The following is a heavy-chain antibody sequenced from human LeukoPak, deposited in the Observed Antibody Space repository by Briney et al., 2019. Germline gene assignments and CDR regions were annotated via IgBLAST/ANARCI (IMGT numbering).Heavy chain of an antibody. CDR3: ARGVSVSYYMDV. CDR2: MNPNSGNT. J-gene: IGHJ6*03. V-gene: IGHV1-8*01. D-gene: IGHD3-16*02. CDR1: GYTFTSYD. Sequence: ASVEVSCKASGYTFTSYDINWVRQATGQGLEWMGWMNPNSGNTGYAQKFQGRVTMTRNTSISTAYMELSSLRSEDTAVYYCARGVSVSYYMDVWGKGTTVTISS.